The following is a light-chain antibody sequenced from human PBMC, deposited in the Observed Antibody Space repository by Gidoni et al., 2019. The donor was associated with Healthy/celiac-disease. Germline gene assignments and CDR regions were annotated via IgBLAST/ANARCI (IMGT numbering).Light chain of an antibody. CDR3: QQSYSTPPST. CDR1: QSISSY. J-gene: IGKJ2*01. CDR2: AAS. V-gene: IGKV1-39*01. Sequence: DIQMTQSTSSLSASVGDRVTITCRASQSISSYLNWYQQKPGKAPKLLIYAASSLQSGVPSRFSGSGSGTDFTLTISSLQPEDFATYYCQQSYSTPPSTFXQXTKLEIK.